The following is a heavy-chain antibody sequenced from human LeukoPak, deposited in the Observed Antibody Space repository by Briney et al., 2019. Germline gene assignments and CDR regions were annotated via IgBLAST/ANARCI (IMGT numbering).Heavy chain of an antibody. CDR3: EISGSDAFDI. CDR2: IIPIFGTA. CDR1: GGTFSSYA. J-gene: IGHJ3*02. Sequence: SVKVSCKASGGTFSSYAISWVRQAPGQGLEWMGGIIPIFGTANYAQKFQGRVTITADESTSTAYMELSSLRSENTAVYYCEISGSDAFDIWGQGTMVTVSS. V-gene: IGHV1-69*13. D-gene: IGHD3-22*01.